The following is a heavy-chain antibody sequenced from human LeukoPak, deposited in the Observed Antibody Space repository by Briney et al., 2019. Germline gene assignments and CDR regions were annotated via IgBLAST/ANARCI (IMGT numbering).Heavy chain of an antibody. CDR2: IYYSGST. J-gene: IGHJ1*01. Sequence: SETLSLTCTVSGDSVSGISFYWSWIRQPPGKGLEWIGYIYYSGSTNYNPSLKSRVTISVDTSKNQFSLKLSSVTAADTAVYYCARAGWGYYDSSFTRAEYFQHWGQGTLVTVSS. D-gene: IGHD3-22*01. V-gene: IGHV4-61*01. CDR3: ARAGWGYYDSSFTRAEYFQH. CDR1: GDSVSGISFY.